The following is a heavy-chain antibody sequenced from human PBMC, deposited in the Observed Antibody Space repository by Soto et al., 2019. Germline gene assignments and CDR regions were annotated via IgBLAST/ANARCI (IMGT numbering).Heavy chain of an antibody. CDR1: GFTFSSYA. CDR2: ISGSGGST. CDR3: AKDRFYCSGGSCSASHFDY. V-gene: IGHV3-23*01. D-gene: IGHD2-15*01. Sequence: GGSLRLSCAASGFTFSSYAMSWVRQAPGKGLEWVSAISGSGGSTYYADYVKGRFTISRDDSKNTLYLQMNSLRAEYTAVYYCAKDRFYCSGGSCSASHFDYRGQGTLVTVSS. J-gene: IGHJ4*02.